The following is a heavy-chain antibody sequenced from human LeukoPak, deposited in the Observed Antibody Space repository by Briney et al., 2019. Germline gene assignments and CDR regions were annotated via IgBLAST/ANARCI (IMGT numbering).Heavy chain of an antibody. D-gene: IGHD5-18*01. Sequence: SETLSLTCTVSGGSISSYYWSWIRQPPGMGLEWIAYIYHSGSTNYNPSLKSRVTISVDTSKNQFSLNLSSVTAADTAIYYCARGRGYSYGTFDSWGQGTLVTVSS. CDR1: GGSISSYY. CDR3: ARGRGYSYGTFDS. J-gene: IGHJ4*02. CDR2: IYHSGST. V-gene: IGHV4-59*01.